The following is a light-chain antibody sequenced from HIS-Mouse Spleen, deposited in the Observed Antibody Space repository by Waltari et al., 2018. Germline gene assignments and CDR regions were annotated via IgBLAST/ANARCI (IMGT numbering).Light chain of an antibody. J-gene: IGLJ1*01. CDR1: SSDVGSYNL. Sequence: QSALTQPASVSGSPGQSITISRTGTSSDVGSYNLVSWYQQHPGKAPKLVIYEGSKRPSGVSNRFSGSKSGNTASLTISGLQAEDEADYYCCSYAGSSTSYVFGTGTKVTVL. V-gene: IGLV2-23*01. CDR3: CSYAGSSTSYV. CDR2: EGS.